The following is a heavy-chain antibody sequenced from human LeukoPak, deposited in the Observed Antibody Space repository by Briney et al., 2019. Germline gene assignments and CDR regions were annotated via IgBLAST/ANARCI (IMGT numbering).Heavy chain of an antibody. V-gene: IGHV1-46*01. J-gene: IGHJ3*02. D-gene: IGHD1-26*01. CDR3: AREPIVGATTSDAFDI. Sequence: ASVKVSCKASGYTFTSYYMHWVRQAPGQGLEWMGIINPSGGSTSYAQKFQGRVTMTRDTSTSTVYMELSSLRSEDTAVYYCAREPIVGATTSDAFDIWGQGTMVTVSS. CDR2: INPSGGST. CDR1: GYTFTSYY.